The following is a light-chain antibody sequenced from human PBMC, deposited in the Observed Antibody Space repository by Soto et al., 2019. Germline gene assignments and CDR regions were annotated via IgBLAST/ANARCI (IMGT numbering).Light chain of an antibody. CDR1: NIGSKS. CDR2: YDS. V-gene: IGLV3-21*04. J-gene: IGLJ2*01. Sequence: SYELTQPPSVSVAPGKTARITCGGNNIGSKSVHWYQQKPGQAPVLVIYYDSDRPSGIPERFSGSNSGNTATLTISRVKAGDEADYYCQVWDSSSDHLVFGGGTKLTVL. CDR3: QVWDSSSDHLV.